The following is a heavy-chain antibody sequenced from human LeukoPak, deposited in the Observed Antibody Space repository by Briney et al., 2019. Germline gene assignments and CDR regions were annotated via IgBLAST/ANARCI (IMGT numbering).Heavy chain of an antibody. Sequence: GGSLRLSCAASGFTFSSYAMNWVRQAPGKGLEWVSVISGSGDTTYYADSVKGRFTISRDNSKNTLCLQMSSLRAEDTAVYYCAKTSFPYSSGFRSSFDFWGQGTLVTVSS. D-gene: IGHD3-22*01. CDR2: ISGSGDTT. CDR3: AKTSFPYSSGFRSSFDF. V-gene: IGHV3-23*01. J-gene: IGHJ4*02. CDR1: GFTFSSYA.